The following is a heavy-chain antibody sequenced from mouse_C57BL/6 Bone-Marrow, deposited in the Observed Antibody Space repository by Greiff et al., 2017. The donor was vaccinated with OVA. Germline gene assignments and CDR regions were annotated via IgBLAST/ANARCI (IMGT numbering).Heavy chain of an antibody. J-gene: IGHJ1*03. CDR1: GFSLTSYG. Sequence: QVQLQQSGPGLVQPSQSLSITCTVSGFSLTSYGVHWVRQSPGKGLEWLGVIWRGGSTDNNTAFISRLSISKDKSKSQGFYKMNSRQAYDTAVYYCAAETGDYGSSGYFDVWGTGTTVTVSS. CDR2: IWRGGST. D-gene: IGHD1-1*01. CDR3: AAETGDYGSSGYFDV. V-gene: IGHV2-2*01.